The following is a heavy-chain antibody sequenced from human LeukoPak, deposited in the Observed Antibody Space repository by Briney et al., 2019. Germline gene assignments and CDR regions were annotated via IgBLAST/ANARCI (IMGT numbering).Heavy chain of an antibody. V-gene: IGHV3-30*02. D-gene: IGHD1-26*01. Sequence: GGSLRLSCAASGFTFSDFGMHWVRQAPGKGREWVAFIRYDGSNKFYVDSVKGRFTISRDNSKNTLYLQMNSLRSEDTAVYYCANVYYRDAFDIWGQGTMVTVSS. CDR3: ANVYYRDAFDI. CDR1: GFTFSDFG. J-gene: IGHJ3*02. CDR2: IRYDGSNK.